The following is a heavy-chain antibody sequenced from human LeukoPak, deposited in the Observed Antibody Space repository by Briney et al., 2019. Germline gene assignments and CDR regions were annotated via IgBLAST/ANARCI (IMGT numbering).Heavy chain of an antibody. J-gene: IGHJ5*02. Sequence: GGSLRLSCAASTFTFSSYAMHWVRQGPGKGLEWVTVISNDGSNKYYADSVKGRFTISRDNSKNTLDLQMNSLRAEDTAVYYCARHPLWWINWFDPWGQGTLVTVSS. D-gene: IGHD2-21*01. V-gene: IGHV3-30*04. CDR3: ARHPLWWINWFDP. CDR1: TFTFSSYA. CDR2: ISNDGSNK.